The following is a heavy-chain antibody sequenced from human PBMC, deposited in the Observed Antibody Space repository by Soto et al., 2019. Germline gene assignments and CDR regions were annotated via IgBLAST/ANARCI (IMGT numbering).Heavy chain of an antibody. J-gene: IGHJ4*02. Sequence: QVHLQESGPGLVKPSETLSLTCTVSRGSISSYYWSWIRQPPGKGLEWIGYSYYSGSTDYNPSLKSRLTISVDTSKNQFSLKLSSVTAAGTAVYYCAREMAHSGKFDFWGQGTLVTVSS. CDR1: RGSISSYY. V-gene: IGHV4-59*12. D-gene: IGHD2-21*01. CDR2: SYYSGST. CDR3: AREMAHSGKFDF.